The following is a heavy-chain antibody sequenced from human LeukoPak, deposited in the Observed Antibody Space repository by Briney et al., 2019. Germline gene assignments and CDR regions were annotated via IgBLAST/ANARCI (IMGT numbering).Heavy chain of an antibody. CDR3: ARADYGGNLFFDY. J-gene: IGHJ4*02. CDR2: IKQDGSEI. V-gene: IGHV3-7*04. Sequence: GGSLRLSCAASGFTLSSYWMSWVRQAPGKGLEWVANIKQDGSEINYVDSVKGRFTISRDNAKNSMLLQMNSLRAEDTAVYYCARADYGGNLFFDYWAREPWSPSPQ. D-gene: IGHD4-23*01. CDR1: GFTLSSYW.